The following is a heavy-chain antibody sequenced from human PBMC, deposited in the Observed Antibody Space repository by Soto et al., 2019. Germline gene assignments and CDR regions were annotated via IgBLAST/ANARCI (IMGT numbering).Heavy chain of an antibody. Sequence: SETLSLTCSVSDGSISSYYWSWIRQPPGKGLEWIGYIYYSGSTNYNPSLKSRVTISVDTSKNQFSLKLSSVTAADTAVYYCARADDYYLGMDVWGQGTTVTVSS. CDR1: DGSISSYY. D-gene: IGHD3-3*01. J-gene: IGHJ6*02. CDR3: ARADDYYLGMDV. V-gene: IGHV4-59*01. CDR2: IYYSGST.